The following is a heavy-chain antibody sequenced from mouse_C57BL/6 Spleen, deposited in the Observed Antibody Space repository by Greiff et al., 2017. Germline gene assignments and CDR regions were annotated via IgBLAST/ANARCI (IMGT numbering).Heavy chain of an antibody. D-gene: IGHD1-1*01. V-gene: IGHV5-4*01. CDR1: GFTFSSYA. J-gene: IGHJ1*03. Sequence: EVQVVESGGGLVKPGGSLKLSCAASGFTFSSYAMSWVRQTPEKRLEWVATISDGGSYTYYPDNVKGRFTISRDNAKNNLYLQMSHLQSEDTAMYYCARDCCSSYEYFDVWGTGTTVTVSS. CDR2: ISDGGSYT. CDR3: ARDCCSSYEYFDV.